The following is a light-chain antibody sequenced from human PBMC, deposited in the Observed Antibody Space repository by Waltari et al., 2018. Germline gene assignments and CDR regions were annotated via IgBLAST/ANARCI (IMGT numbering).Light chain of an antibody. CDR2: AAS. J-gene: IGKJ2*01. CDR3: QQSYSTPRT. CDR1: QSITPS. V-gene: IGKV1-39*01. Sequence: DIQMTQSPSSLSASVGDRVTITCRASQSITPSLNWYQQRPGKAPKVLIYAASSLQSGVPSRFSGSGSGTEFTLTISSLQVEDIGVYYCQQSYSTPRTFGQGTKLEIK.